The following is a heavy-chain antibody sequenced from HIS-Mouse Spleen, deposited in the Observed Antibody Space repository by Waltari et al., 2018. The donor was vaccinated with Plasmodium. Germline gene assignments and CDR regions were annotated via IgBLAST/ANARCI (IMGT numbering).Heavy chain of an antibody. V-gene: IGHV3-23*01. Sequence: EVQLLESGGGLVQPGGSLRLSCAASGFPFGSYAMSWVRQAPGKGLEWVSAISGSGGSTYYADSVKGRFTISRDNSKNTLYLQMNSLRAEDTAVYYCAILVQLEPPFDYWGQGTLVTVSS. CDR1: GFPFGSYA. D-gene: IGHD1-1*01. CDR3: AILVQLEPPFDY. CDR2: ISGSGGST. J-gene: IGHJ4*02.